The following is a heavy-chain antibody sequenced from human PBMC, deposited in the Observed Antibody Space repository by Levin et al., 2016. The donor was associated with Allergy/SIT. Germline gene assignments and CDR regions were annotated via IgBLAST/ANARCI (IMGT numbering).Heavy chain of an antibody. D-gene: IGHD4-17*01. CDR3: ARDGDSYGDYDGLCDY. Sequence: ASVKVSCKASGYTFTSYGISWVRQAPGQGLEWMGWISAYNGNTNYAQKLQGRVTMTTDTSTSTAYMELRSLRSDDTAVYYCARDGDSYGDYDGLCDYWGQGTLVTVSS. J-gene: IGHJ4*02. CDR1: GYTFTSYG. CDR2: ISAYNGNT. V-gene: IGHV1-18*01.